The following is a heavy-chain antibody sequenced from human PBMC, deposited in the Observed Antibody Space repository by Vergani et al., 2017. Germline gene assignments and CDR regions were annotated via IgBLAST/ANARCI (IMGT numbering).Heavy chain of an antibody. CDR1: GGSFSGYY. CDR3: ARGRGYCSSTSCPGITGTRYYYYYYMDV. Sequence: QVQLQQWGAGLLKPSETLSLTCAVYGGSFSGYYWSWIRQPPGKGLEWIGEINHSRSTNYNPSLKSRVTISVDTSKNQFSLKLSSVTAADTAVYYCARGRGYCSSTSCPGITGTRYYYYYYMDVWGKGTTVTVSS. D-gene: IGHD2-2*01. V-gene: IGHV4-34*01. J-gene: IGHJ6*03. CDR2: INHSRST.